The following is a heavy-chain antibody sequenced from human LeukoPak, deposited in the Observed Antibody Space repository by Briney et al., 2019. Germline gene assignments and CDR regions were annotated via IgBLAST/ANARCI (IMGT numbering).Heavy chain of an antibody. Sequence: GGSLRLSCAASGFTFSSYWMTWVRQAPGKGLEWVALINPDGSERYYVDSVKGRFTISRDNARNSLYLQMDSLRDDDTAMYFCTRDLAAVPGPRMDVWGQGTTVTVSS. CDR3: TRDLAAVPGPRMDV. CDR2: INPDGSER. CDR1: GFTFSSYW. V-gene: IGHV3-7*03. D-gene: IGHD6-19*01. J-gene: IGHJ6*02.